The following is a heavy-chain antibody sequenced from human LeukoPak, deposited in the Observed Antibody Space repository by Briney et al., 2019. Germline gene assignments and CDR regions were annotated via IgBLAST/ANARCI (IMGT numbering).Heavy chain of an antibody. CDR2: IIPIFGTA. CDR3: VRVGCSSTSCRALGAFDI. Sequence: ASVKVSCKASGGTFSSYAISWVRQAPGQGLEWMGGIIPIFGTANYAQKFQGRVTITADESTSTAYMELSSLRSEDTAVYYCVRVGCSSTSCRALGAFDIWGQGTMVTVSS. CDR1: GGTFSSYA. D-gene: IGHD2-2*01. J-gene: IGHJ3*02. V-gene: IGHV1-69*13.